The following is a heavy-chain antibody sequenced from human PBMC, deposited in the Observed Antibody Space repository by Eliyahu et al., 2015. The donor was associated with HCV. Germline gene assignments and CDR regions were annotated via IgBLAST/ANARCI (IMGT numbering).Heavy chain of an antibody. V-gene: IGHV4-39*01. CDR1: GGSXSSSSXY. CDR3: ASQGLRYFDWLLYPFDY. Sequence: QLQLQESGPGLVKPSETLSLTCTVSGGSXSSSSXYWGWIRQPPGKGLEXXGSIYYSGSTYYNPSLXSRVTXSVDTSKNQFSLKLSSVTAADTAVYYCASQGLRYFDWLLYPFDYWGQGTLVTVSS. J-gene: IGHJ4*02. D-gene: IGHD3-9*01. CDR2: IYYSGST.